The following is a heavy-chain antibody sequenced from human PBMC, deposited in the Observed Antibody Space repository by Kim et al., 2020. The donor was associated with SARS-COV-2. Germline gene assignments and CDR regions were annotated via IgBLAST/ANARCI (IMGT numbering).Heavy chain of an antibody. D-gene: IGHD4-17*01. CDR3: AKTVDLQLTMTTDFDY. CDR1: GFTFSSYA. V-gene: IGHV3-23*01. Sequence: GGSLRLSCAASGFTFSSYAMSWVRQAPGKGLEWVSAISGSGGSTYYADSVKGRFTISRDNSKNTLYLQMNSLRAEDTAVYYCAKTVDLQLTMTTDFDYWGQGTLVTVSS. CDR2: ISGSGGST. J-gene: IGHJ4*02.